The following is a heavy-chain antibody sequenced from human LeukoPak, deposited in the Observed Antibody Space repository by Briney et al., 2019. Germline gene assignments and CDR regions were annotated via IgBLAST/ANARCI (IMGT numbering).Heavy chain of an antibody. CDR1: GFTFSSYA. J-gene: IGHJ4*02. Sequence: GGSLRLSCAASGFTFSSYAMHWVRQAPGKGLEWVAVISYDGSNKYYADSVKGRFTISRDNSKNTLYLQMNSLRAEDTAVYYCAKDRITMVRGVGDIPVDYWGQGTLVTVSS. V-gene: IGHV3-30*04. CDR2: ISYDGSNK. CDR3: AKDRITMVRGVGDIPVDY. D-gene: IGHD3-10*01.